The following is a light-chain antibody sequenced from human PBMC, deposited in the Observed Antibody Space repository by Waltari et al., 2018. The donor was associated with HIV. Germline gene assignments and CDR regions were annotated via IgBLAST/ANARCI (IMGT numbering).Light chain of an antibody. CDR3: QQYGSLPYT. Sequence: EIVLTQSPGTLSLSPGESAALSCRASQIVTSGYLAWYQQKPGQPPSLLIHGTSGRATGIPDRFSGSGSGTHFTLTISRLEPEDVAVYYCQQYGSLPYTFGQGTKLEIK. CDR2: GTS. V-gene: IGKV3-20*01. J-gene: IGKJ2*01. CDR1: QIVTSGY.